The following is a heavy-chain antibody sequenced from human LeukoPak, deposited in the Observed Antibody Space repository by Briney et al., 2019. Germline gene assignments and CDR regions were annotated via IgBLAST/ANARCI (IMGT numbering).Heavy chain of an antibody. J-gene: IGHJ4*02. D-gene: IGHD2-15*01. Sequence: PGGSLRLSCVASGFTFSSHAMHWVRQAPGKGLEWVAVISYDGSDKYYADSVKGRFTISRDNSKNTLYLQMNSLRAEDTAVYYCARSRCSGGSCYGLDYWGLGTLVTVSS. V-gene: IGHV3-30*04. CDR1: GFTFSSHA. CDR2: ISYDGSDK. CDR3: ARSRCSGGSCYGLDY.